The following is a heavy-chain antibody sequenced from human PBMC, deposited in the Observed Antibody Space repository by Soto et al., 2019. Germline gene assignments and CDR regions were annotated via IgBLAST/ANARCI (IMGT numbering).Heavy chain of an antibody. D-gene: IGHD4-17*01. J-gene: IGHJ4*02. Sequence: QITLKESGPTLVKPTQTLTLTCSFSGFSLSTSGEGMGWIRQPPGKALEWLALIYWDDDKRYSPSLKSRLTIPKETSKNQVVHTTTNMDPADKATYYCSPRGPPDGDWGGGYFDYWGQGTLVTVSS. CDR3: SPRGPPDGDWGGGYFDY. CDR1: GFSLSTSGEG. V-gene: IGHV2-5*02. CDR2: IYWDDDK.